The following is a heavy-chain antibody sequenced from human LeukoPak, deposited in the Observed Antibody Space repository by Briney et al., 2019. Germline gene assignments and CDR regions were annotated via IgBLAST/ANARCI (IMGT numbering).Heavy chain of an antibody. Sequence: AGSLRLSCAASGFTFSSYAMSWVRQAPGAGLEWVSTISGSVSGSVGATYYADSVRGRFTISRDNSKNTLYLQMNSLRAEDTAVYYCAKDHYDSSGYHENNYDYWGQGTLVTVSS. V-gene: IGHV3-23*01. D-gene: IGHD3-22*01. CDR3: AKDHYDSSGYHENNYDY. CDR1: GFTFSSYA. CDR2: ISGSVSGSVGAT. J-gene: IGHJ4*02.